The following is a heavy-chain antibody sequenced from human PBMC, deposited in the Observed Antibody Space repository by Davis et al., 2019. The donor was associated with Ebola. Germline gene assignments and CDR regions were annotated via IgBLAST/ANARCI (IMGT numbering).Heavy chain of an antibody. J-gene: IGHJ4*02. CDR3: ARLGVRGVIHTDY. Sequence: GGSLRLSCAASGFTFSSYGMHWVRQAPGKGLEWVSFIRYDGNRKYYADSVKGRFTISRDNAKNTLYLQMNSLRAEDTAVYYCARLGVRGVIHTDYWGQGTLVTVSS. V-gene: IGHV3-33*08. CDR2: IRYDGNRK. CDR1: GFTFSSYG. D-gene: IGHD3-10*01.